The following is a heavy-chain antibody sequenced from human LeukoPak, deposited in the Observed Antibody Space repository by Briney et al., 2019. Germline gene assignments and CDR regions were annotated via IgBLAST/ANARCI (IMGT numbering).Heavy chain of an antibody. V-gene: IGHV1-46*03. D-gene: IGHD3-10*01. J-gene: IGHJ4*02. CDR3: AREVIRGVRYCFDY. CDR1: GGTFSSYA. CDR2: INPSGGST. Sequence: ASVKVSCKASGGTFSSYAISWVRQAPGQGLEWMGIINPSGGSTTYAQKFQGRVTMTRDTSTSTVYMELSSLRSEDTAVYYCAREVIRGVRYCFDYWGQGTLVTVSS.